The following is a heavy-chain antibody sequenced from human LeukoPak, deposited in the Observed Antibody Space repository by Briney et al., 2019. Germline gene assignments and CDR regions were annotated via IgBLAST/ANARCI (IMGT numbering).Heavy chain of an antibody. CDR2: SSRDGRT. CDR3: ATYRQVLLPFES. V-gene: IGHV3-23*01. D-gene: IGHD2-8*02. Sequence: GGSLRLSCAASGFTFSTWGMSWVRQAPGKGLEWVSASSRDGRTFYIDSVKGRFTISRDNSKNTLYLQMNGLTAEDTAIYYCATYRQVLLPFESWGQGTLVTVSS. J-gene: IGHJ4*02. CDR1: GFTFSTWG.